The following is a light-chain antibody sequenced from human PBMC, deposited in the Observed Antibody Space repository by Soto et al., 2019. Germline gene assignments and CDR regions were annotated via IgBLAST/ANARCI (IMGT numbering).Light chain of an antibody. V-gene: IGKV3-20*01. CDR2: DAS. CDR3: QQYGSSPRT. J-gene: IGKJ1*01. Sequence: ENVLTQSPCTLSLSPGERATLSCRASQSVSNSYLAWYQQKPGQAPRLLIYDASSRATGIPDRFSGSGSGTDFTLTISRLEPEDFAVYYCQQYGSSPRTFGQGTKVEIK. CDR1: QSVSNSY.